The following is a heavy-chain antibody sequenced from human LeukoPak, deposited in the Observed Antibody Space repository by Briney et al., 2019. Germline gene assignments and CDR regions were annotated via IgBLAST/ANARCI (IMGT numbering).Heavy chain of an antibody. J-gene: IGHJ6*03. CDR1: GFTFSSYS. CDR3: ARSYYYYMDV. CDR2: ILYDGSMQ. V-gene: IGHV3-30*03. Sequence: GGSLRLSCAASGFTFSSYSMHWVRQAPGKGLEWLAVILYDGSMQYYAESMKGRLTISRDNSRNTVYMQMSSLRTEDTAVYYCARSYYYYMDVWGKGTTVTVSS.